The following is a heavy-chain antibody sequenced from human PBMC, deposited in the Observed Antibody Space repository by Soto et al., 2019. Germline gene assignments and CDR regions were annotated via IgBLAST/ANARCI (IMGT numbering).Heavy chain of an antibody. Sequence: ASVKVSCKASGYTFTSYAMNWVRQATGQRLEWMGWINAGNGNTKYSQKSQGRFTISRDNSKNTLYLQMNSLRAEDTAVYYCAKEVEDSSGWYVPSYYYYYGMDVWGQGTTVTVSS. J-gene: IGHJ6*02. CDR2: INAGNGNT. CDR1: GYTFTSYA. D-gene: IGHD6-19*01. V-gene: IGHV1-3*01. CDR3: AKEVEDSSGWYVPSYYYYYGMDV.